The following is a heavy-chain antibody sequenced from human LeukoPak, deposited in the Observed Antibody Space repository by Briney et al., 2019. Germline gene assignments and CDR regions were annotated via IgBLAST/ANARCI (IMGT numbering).Heavy chain of an antibody. CDR2: ISGDGGST. D-gene: IGHD3-10*01. V-gene: IGHV3-43*02. J-gene: IGHJ3*02. Sequence: PGGSLRLSCAASGFTFDDYAMHWVRQAPGKGLEWVSLISGDGGSTYYADSVKGRFTISRDNSKNSLYPQMNSLRTEDTALYYCAKGGRDYYGSGSYIAFDIWGQGTMVTVSS. CDR1: GFTFDDYA. CDR3: AKGGRDYYGSGSYIAFDI.